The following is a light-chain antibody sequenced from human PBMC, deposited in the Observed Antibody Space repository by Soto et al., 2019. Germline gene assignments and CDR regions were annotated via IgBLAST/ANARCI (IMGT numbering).Light chain of an antibody. CDR1: NTDIGGYKF. Sequence: QSALTQPASVSGSPGQSITLSCAGTNTDIGGYKFVSWYQQHPGKAPKLIIYEVTVRPSGISRRFSGSKSGNTASLTISDLLAYDEADYYCSSYSSAGTLVLFGGGTKLTVL. V-gene: IGLV2-14*03. CDR2: EVT. CDR3: SSYSSAGTLVL. J-gene: IGLJ2*01.